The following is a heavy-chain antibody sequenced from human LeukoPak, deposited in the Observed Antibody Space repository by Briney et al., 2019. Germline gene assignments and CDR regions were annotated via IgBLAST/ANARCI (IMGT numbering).Heavy chain of an antibody. J-gene: IGHJ3*02. D-gene: IGHD2-21*02. CDR2: INPSGGST. Sequence: ASVKVSCKASGYTFTSYYMHWVRQAPGQGLEWMGLINPSGGSTRYAQKFQGRVTMTRDTSTSTVYMELSSLRSEDTAVYYCAREAYCGGDCPNDAFDIWGQGTMVTVSS. CDR1: GYTFTSYY. V-gene: IGHV1-46*01. CDR3: AREAYCGGDCPNDAFDI.